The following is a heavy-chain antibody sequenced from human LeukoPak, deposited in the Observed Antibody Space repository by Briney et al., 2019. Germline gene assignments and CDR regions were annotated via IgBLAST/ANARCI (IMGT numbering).Heavy chain of an antibody. D-gene: IGHD3-16*01. CDR1: GGSFSGYY. V-gene: IGHV4-34*01. CDR3: ARGYVWPKYYYYYYMDV. CDR2: INHSGST. Sequence: KASETLSLTCAVYGGSFSGYYWSWIRQPPGKGLEWIGEINHSGSTNYNPSLKSRVTISVDTSKNQFSLKLSSVTAADTAVYYCARGYVWPKYYYYYYMDVWGKGTTVTVSS. J-gene: IGHJ6*03.